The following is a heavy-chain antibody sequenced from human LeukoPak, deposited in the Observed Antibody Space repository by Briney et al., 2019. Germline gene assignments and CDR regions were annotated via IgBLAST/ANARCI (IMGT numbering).Heavy chain of an antibody. J-gene: IGHJ2*01. Sequence: GGSLRLSCAASGFTFNSYSMSWVRQAPGKGLEWVSAVTTSGGPTYYADSAKGRFTISRDNSKNTLDLQMNSLRAEDTAVYYCARDLGPRWYFDLWGRGTLVTVSS. CDR1: GFTFNSYS. CDR2: VTTSGGPT. D-gene: IGHD3-16*01. V-gene: IGHV3-23*01. CDR3: ARDLGPRWYFDL.